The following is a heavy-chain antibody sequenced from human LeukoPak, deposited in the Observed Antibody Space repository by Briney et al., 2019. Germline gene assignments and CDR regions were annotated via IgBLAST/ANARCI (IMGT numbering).Heavy chain of an antibody. CDR3: AKDYSNYEYYFDY. CDR1: GFTFDDYT. V-gene: IGHV3-43*01. Sequence: SGGSLRLSCAASGFTFDDYTMHWVRQAPGKGLEWVSLISWDGGSTYYADSVKGRFTISRDNSKNSLYLQMNSLRAEDTAVYYCAKDYSNYEYYFDYWGQGTLVTVSS. J-gene: IGHJ4*02. D-gene: IGHD4-11*01. CDR2: ISWDGGST.